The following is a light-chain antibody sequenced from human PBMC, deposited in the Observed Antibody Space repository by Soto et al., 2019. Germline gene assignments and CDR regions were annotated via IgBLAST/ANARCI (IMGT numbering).Light chain of an antibody. CDR2: AAS. CDR1: RNINNF. Sequence: DIPMTQSPSSLSASVGDRVTITCRASRNINNFLNWYQQKPGKAPKLLIYAASSLQSGVPSRFSASGSGTEFTLTISRLQPDEFATYYCQQSYRTLTFGGGTKVEIK. J-gene: IGKJ4*01. V-gene: IGKV1-39*01. CDR3: QQSYRTLT.